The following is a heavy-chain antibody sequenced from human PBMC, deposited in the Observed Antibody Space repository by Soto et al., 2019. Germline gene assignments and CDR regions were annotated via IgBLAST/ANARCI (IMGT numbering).Heavy chain of an antibody. J-gene: IGHJ6*02. CDR3: ARAYIVATRYGMDV. Sequence: QVQLVQSGAEVKKPGASVKVSCKASGYTFTGYYMHWVRQAPGQGLEWMGWINPNSGGTNYAQKFQGWVTMTGDTSISTAYMELSRLRSDDTAVYYCARAYIVATRYGMDVWGQGTTVTVSS. CDR2: INPNSGGT. V-gene: IGHV1-2*04. CDR1: GYTFTGYY. D-gene: IGHD5-12*01.